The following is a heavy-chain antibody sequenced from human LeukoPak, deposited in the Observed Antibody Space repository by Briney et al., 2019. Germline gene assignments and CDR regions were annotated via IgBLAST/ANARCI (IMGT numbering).Heavy chain of an antibody. CDR2: ISGSGGST. V-gene: IGHV3-23*01. D-gene: IGHD1-26*01. CDR3: AKRGDSGSYHYYYYYGMDV. Sequence: GASLRLSCAASGFTFSSYAMSWVRQAPGKGLEWVSAISGSGGSTYYADSVKGRFTISRDNSKNTLYLQMNSLRAEDTAVYYCAKRGDSGSYHYYYYYGMDVWGQGTTVTVSS. CDR1: GFTFSSYA. J-gene: IGHJ6*02.